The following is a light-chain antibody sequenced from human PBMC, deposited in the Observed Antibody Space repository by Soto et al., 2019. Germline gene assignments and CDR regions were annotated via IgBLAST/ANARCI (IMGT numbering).Light chain of an antibody. CDR1: SSDVGGYNY. J-gene: IGLJ3*02. V-gene: IGLV2-11*01. Sequence: QSALTQPRSVSGSPGQSVTISCTGTSSDVGGYNYVSWYQQHPGKAPQLMIYDVTKRPSGVPDRVSGSRSGNTASLTISGLQGEDEADYYCCSYGGSSTLVFGGGTKLTVL. CDR3: CSYGGSSTLV. CDR2: DVT.